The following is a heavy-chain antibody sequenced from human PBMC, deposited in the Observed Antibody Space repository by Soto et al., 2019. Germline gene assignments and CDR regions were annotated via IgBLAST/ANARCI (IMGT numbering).Heavy chain of an antibody. CDR2: IYYSGST. J-gene: IGHJ5*01. CDR1: GGSVSSGSYY. Sequence: SETLSLTCTVSGGSVSSGSYYWSWIRQPPGKGLEWIGYIYYSGSTNYNSSLKSRVTISVDTSKNQFSLKLSSVTAADTAVYYCARDLLLWFGELLPDWFAFCGQGTLVIVSS. D-gene: IGHD3-10*01. V-gene: IGHV4-61*01. CDR3: ARDLLLWFGELLPDWFAF.